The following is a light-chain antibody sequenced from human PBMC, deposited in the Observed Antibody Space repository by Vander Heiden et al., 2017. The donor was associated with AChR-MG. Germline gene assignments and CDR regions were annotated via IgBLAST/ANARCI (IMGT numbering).Light chain of an antibody. CDR2: GAS. V-gene: IGKV3-15*01. CDR3: QQYNNWQPAVT. Sequence: EIVMTQSPATLSVSPAERATLPCRASQSVSSNLAWDQQKPGQAPRLLIYGASTRATGIPARFSGSGSGTEFTLTISSLQSEDFAVYNCQQYNNWQPAVTFGGGTKVEIK. CDR1: QSVSSN. J-gene: IGKJ4*01.